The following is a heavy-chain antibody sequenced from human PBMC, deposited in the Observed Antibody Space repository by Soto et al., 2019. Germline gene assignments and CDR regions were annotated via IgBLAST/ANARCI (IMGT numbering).Heavy chain of an antibody. CDR2: FYPGDSDT. CDR1: GYSFTSYW. Sequence: GESLKISCTGSGYSFTSYWIGWVRQMPGKGPEWMGIFYPGDSDTRYSPSFQGQVTISADKSISTAYLQWSSLKASDTAMYYCARRSYDSSGYYWSNYAFDIWGQGTMVTVS. CDR3: ARRSYDSSGYYWSNYAFDI. J-gene: IGHJ3*02. V-gene: IGHV5-51*01. D-gene: IGHD3-22*01.